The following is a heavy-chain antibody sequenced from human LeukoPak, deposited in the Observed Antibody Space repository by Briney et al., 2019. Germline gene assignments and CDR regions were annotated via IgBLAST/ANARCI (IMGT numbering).Heavy chain of an antibody. Sequence: GGSLRLSCAASGFIFSSYWMSWVRQAPGKGLEWVANIKQDGSEKYHVDSVKGRFTISRDNAKNSLYLQMNSLRAEDTAVYYCARGFYPDRTMIVVVVDYWGQGTLVTVSS. CDR2: IKQDGSEK. V-gene: IGHV3-7*03. D-gene: IGHD3-22*01. CDR1: GFIFSSYW. CDR3: ARGFYPDRTMIVVVVDY. J-gene: IGHJ4*02.